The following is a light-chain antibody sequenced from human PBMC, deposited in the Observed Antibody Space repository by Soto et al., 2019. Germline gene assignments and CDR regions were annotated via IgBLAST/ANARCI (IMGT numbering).Light chain of an antibody. V-gene: IGLV2-14*01. CDR2: DVS. CDR3: SSYTSSNTLVV. Sequence: QSALTQPASVSGSPGQSITISCTGTSSDVDTYNYVSWYQQYPGKAPKLMIHDVSNRPSGVSNRFSGSKSGNTASLTISGLQAEDDADYYCSSYTSSNTLVVFGGGNKLTVL. CDR1: SSDVDTYNY. J-gene: IGLJ2*01.